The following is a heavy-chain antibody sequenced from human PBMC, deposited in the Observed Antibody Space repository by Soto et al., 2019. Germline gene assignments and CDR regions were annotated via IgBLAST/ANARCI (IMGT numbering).Heavy chain of an antibody. J-gene: IGHJ6*02. CDR2: IKSKSDGGTT. V-gene: IGHV3-15*07. CDR3: AHAPGRRGYYGMDV. CDR1: GFTFSNAY. D-gene: IGHD3-10*01. Sequence: EVQPVESGGGLVKPGGSLRLSCVASGFTFSNAYLNWVRQAPGKGLEWVGRIKSKSDGGTTDYAAPVKGRFTISRDDSKKTLYLQMNSLQTEDAAVYYCAHAPGRRGYYGMDVWGQGTTVTVSS.